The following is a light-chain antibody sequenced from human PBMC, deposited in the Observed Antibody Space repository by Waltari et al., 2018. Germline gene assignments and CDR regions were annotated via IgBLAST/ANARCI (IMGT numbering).Light chain of an antibody. J-gene: IGLJ3*02. CDR1: VLATQY. V-gene: IGLV3-25*03. Sequence: SHDLTQPPSVSVSPGQPARINCSGDVLATQYPYWYQQNPGQAPVLVMFKNNERPSGIPERFFGSRSETTVTLMIIGAQEEDEADYYCQSSDITGTYGVFGGGTKLTVL. CDR3: QSSDITGTYGV. CDR2: KNN.